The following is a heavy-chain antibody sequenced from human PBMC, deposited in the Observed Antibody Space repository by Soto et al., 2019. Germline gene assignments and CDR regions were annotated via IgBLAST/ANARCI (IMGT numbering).Heavy chain of an antibody. CDR1: GYTFASYG. CDR3: ARTYDNYYYYMDV. J-gene: IGHJ6*03. CDR2: NSAYNGNT. Sequence: ASVKVSCKASGYTFASYGISWVRQTPGQGLEWMGLNSAYNGNTNYAQKLQGRVTMTTDTSTSTAYMELRSLRSDDTAVYYCARTYDNYYYYMDVWGKGTTVTVSS. D-gene: IGHD3-9*01. V-gene: IGHV1-18*01.